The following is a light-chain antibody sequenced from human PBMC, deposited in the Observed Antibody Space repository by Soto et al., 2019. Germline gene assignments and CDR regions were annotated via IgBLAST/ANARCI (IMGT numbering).Light chain of an antibody. CDR3: QQYYSTPIT. CDR2: GAS. CDR1: QSVSRSY. J-gene: IGKJ5*01. V-gene: IGKV3-20*01. Sequence: EIVLTQSPATLSLSPGERATLSCRASQSVSRSYLAWYQQKPGQAPRLLIYGASSRATGIPDRFSGSGSGTDFTLTISRLEPEDFAVYYCQQYYSTPITFGQGTRLEIK.